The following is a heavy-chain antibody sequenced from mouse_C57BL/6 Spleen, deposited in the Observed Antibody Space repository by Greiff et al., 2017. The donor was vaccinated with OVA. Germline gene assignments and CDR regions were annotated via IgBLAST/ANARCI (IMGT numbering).Heavy chain of an antibody. CDR2: IDPSDSYT. Sequence: QVQLQQPGAELVKPGASVKLSCKASGYTFTSYWMQWVKQRPGQGLEWIGEIDPSDSYTNYNQKFKGKATLTVDTSSSTAYLQLSSLTSEDSAVYYCARANYGSEDYYAMDYWGQGTSVTVSS. D-gene: IGHD1-1*01. CDR1: GYTFTSYW. CDR3: ARANYGSEDYYAMDY. V-gene: IGHV1-50*01. J-gene: IGHJ4*01.